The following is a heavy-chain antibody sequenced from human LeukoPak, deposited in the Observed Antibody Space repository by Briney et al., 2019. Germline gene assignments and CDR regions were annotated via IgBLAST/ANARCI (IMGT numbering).Heavy chain of an antibody. Sequence: ASVKVSCKASGYTFTSYAMNWVRQAPGQGLEWMGWINTNTGNPTYAQGLTGRFVFSLDTSVSTAYLQISSLKAEDTAVYYCARGYCSSTSCSGAFDIWGQGTMVTVSS. CDR2: INTNTGNP. J-gene: IGHJ3*02. CDR1: GYTFTSYA. V-gene: IGHV7-4-1*02. D-gene: IGHD2-2*01. CDR3: ARGYCSSTSCSGAFDI.